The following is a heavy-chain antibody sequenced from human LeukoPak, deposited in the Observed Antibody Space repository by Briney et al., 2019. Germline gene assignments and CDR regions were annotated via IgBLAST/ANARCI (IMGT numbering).Heavy chain of an antibody. J-gene: IGHJ3*02. CDR1: GFTFSNYA. CDR2: ISGSGGST. V-gene: IGHV3-23*01. D-gene: IGHD6-19*01. Sequence: GGSLRLSCAASGFTFSNYALSWVRQAPGKGLQWVSAISGSGGSTYYADSVKGRFTSSRDNSKSTLYLQMNSLRAEDTAVYYCAKLGSSGWPYGDAFDIWGQGTMVTVSS. CDR3: AKLGSSGWPYGDAFDI.